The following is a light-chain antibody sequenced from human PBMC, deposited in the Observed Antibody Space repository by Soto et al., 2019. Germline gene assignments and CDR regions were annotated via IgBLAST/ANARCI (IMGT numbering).Light chain of an antibody. J-gene: IGLJ1*01. V-gene: IGLV2-11*01. CDR2: DVS. CDR1: SSDVGGYNY. CDR3: CSYAGSPYV. Sequence: QSALTQPRSVSGSPGQSVTISCTGTSSDVGGYNYASWYQQYPDKAPKLMIYDVSKRPSGVPDRFSGSKSGNTASLTISGLQAEDEADYYCCSYAGSPYVFGTGTKLTVL.